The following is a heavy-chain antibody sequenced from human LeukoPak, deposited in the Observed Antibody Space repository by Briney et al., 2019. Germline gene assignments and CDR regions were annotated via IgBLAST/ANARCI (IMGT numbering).Heavy chain of an antibody. J-gene: IGHJ4*02. Sequence: SETLSLACAVYGGSSSGYYWSWIRQPPGKGLEWIGEINHSGSTNYNPSLKSRVTISVDTSKNQFSLKLTSVTAADTAVYYCARAAYWGLGDWGQGILVTVSS. CDR3: ARAAYWGLGD. CDR1: GGSSSGYY. D-gene: IGHD7-27*01. CDR2: INHSGST. V-gene: IGHV4-34*01.